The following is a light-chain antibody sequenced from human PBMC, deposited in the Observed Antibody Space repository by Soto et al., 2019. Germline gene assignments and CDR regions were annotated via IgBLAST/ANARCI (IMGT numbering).Light chain of an antibody. J-gene: IGKJ5*01. Sequence: DIHLTQSPSSLSASVGDRVTITCRASQAITNNLAWYQQKPGNPPRLLIYEESTLQSGVPSRFSGSGSGTDFTLTISCLQSEDFATYYCQQGYSFPITFGQGTRLEI. CDR2: EES. CDR3: QQGYSFPIT. CDR1: QAITNN. V-gene: IGKV1-9*01.